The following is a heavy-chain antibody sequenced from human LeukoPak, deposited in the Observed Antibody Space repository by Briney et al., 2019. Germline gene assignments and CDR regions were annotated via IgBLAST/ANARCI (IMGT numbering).Heavy chain of an antibody. V-gene: IGHV1-46*01. CDR1: GYTFTSYY. Sequence: ASVKVSCKASGYTFTSYYMHWVRQAPGQGLEWMGIINPSGGSTSYAQKFQGRVTMTRDMSTSTVYMELSSLRSEDTAVYSCARGEGNYYDSSGYPPYYWGQGTLVTVSS. J-gene: IGHJ4*02. D-gene: IGHD3-22*01. CDR3: ARGEGNYYDSSGYPPYY. CDR2: INPSGGST.